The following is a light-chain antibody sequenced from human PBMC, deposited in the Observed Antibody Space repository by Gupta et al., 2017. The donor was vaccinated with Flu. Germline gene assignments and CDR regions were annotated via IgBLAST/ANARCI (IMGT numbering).Light chain of an antibody. J-gene: IGKJ2*01. CDR3: QQDYNLPYT. CDR1: QSVSSSY. CDR2: GAS. V-gene: IGKV3/OR2-268*01. Sequence: EIVMTQSPATLSLSPGERATLSCRASQSVSSSYLSWYQQKPMQAPRLLIYGASTRATGIPARFSGSGSGTDFTLTISSRQPEDFAVYYCQQDYNLPYTFGQGTKLEIK.